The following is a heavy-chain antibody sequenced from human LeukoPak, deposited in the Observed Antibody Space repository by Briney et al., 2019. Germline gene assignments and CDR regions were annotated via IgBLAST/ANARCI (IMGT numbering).Heavy chain of an antibody. V-gene: IGHV1-69*06. D-gene: IGHD3-22*01. Sequence: SVKVSCKASGGTFSSYAISWVRQAPGQGLEWMGGIIPIFGTANYAQKFQGRVTITADKSTSTAYMELSSLRSEDTAVYYCARDQYYDSSGYSGSLGSNYFDYWGQGTLVTVSS. CDR3: ARDQYYDSSGYSGSLGSNYFDY. J-gene: IGHJ4*02. CDR2: IIPIFGTA. CDR1: GGTFSSYA.